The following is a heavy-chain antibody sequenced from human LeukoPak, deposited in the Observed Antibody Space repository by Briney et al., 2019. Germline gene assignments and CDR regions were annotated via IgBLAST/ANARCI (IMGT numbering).Heavy chain of an antibody. J-gene: IGHJ4*02. Sequence: PGGSLRLSCAASGFTFSSYGMHWVRQAPGKGLEWVAVIWYDGSNKYYADSVKGRFTISRDNSKNTPYLQMNSLRAEDTAVYYCARAGTPRRYFDWLLDWGQGTLVTVSS. CDR1: GFTFSSYG. D-gene: IGHD3-9*01. V-gene: IGHV3-33*01. CDR3: ARAGTPRRYFDWLLD. CDR2: IWYDGSNK.